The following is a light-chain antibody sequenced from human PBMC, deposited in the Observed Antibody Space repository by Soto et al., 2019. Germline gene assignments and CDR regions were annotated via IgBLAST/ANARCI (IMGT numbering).Light chain of an antibody. CDR3: QPYGDSLFP. CDR2: AAS. V-gene: IGKV3-20*01. CDR1: QRGSSSL. Sequence: EIVLTQSPGTLSLSPGERATLSCRAIQRGSSSLLAWYQQKPGQAPRPLISAASIRASGIPDRFSGSGSGTDFTLTISSLETEDFAVSYCQPYGDSLFPFGPGTKV. J-gene: IGKJ3*01.